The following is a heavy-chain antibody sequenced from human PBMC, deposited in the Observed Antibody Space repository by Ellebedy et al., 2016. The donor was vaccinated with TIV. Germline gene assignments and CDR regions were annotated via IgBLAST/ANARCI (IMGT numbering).Heavy chain of an antibody. J-gene: IGHJ4*02. CDR2: IYSGGNT. V-gene: IGHV3-66*01. CDR1: GFTVSNNY. D-gene: IGHD2-8*01. Sequence: PGGSLRLSCAASGFTVSNNYMSWFPQAPGKGLDWVSLIYSGGNTHYAGSVKGRFTISRDSSDNTVYLQMNSLRVEDTAVYYCATGYAQNGQWGQGTLVTVSS. CDR3: ATGYAQNGQ.